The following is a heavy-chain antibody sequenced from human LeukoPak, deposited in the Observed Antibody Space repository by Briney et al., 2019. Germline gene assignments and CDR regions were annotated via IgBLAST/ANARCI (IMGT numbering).Heavy chain of an antibody. CDR3: AKVGYSGSYPPLD. CDR2: ISYDGSNK. V-gene: IGHV3-30*18. J-gene: IGHJ4*02. CDR1: GFTFSSYG. D-gene: IGHD1-26*01. Sequence: GRSLRLSCAASGFTFSSYGMHWVRQAPGKGLEWVAVISYDGSNKYYADSVKGRFTISRDNSKNTLYLQMNSLRAEDTAVYYCAKVGYSGSYPPLDWGQGTLVTVSS.